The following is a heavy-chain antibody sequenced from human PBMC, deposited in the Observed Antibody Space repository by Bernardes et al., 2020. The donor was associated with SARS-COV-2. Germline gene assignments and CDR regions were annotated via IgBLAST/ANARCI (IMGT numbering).Heavy chain of an antibody. V-gene: IGHV1-8*01. Sequence: ASVKVSCKASGYTFTSYDIDWVRQATGQGLEWMGWMNPNSGNTGYAQKFQGRVTMTRNTSISTAYMELSSLRSEDTAVYYCARGGFRVPAAEPYYYYGMDVWGQGTTVTVSS. D-gene: IGHD2-2*01. CDR3: ARGGFRVPAAEPYYYYGMDV. CDR2: MNPNSGNT. CDR1: GYTFTSYD. J-gene: IGHJ6*02.